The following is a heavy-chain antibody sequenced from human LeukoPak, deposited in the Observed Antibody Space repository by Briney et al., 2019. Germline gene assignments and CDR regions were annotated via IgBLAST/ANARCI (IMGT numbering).Heavy chain of an antibody. J-gene: IGHJ4*02. Sequence: GASVNVSFKASGYTFTNYAIHWVRQAPGQRLEWMGWINAGNGNTKYSQKFQGRVTITRDTSASTAYMELSSLRSEDTAVYYCARDLTGTPNWGQGTLVTVSS. CDR3: ARDLTGTPN. V-gene: IGHV1-3*01. CDR2: INAGNGNT. CDR1: GYTFTNYA. D-gene: IGHD1-7*01.